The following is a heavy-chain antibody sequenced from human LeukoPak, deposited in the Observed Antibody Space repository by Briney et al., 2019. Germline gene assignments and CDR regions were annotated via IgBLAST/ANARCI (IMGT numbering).Heavy chain of an antibody. CDR3: ARDKFKQDDAFDI. D-gene: IGHD6-13*01. CDR1: GGSISSYY. J-gene: IGHJ3*02. CDR2: IYYSGST. Sequence: SQTLSLTRTVSGGSISSYYWSWIRQPPGKGLEWIGYIYYSGSTNYNPSLKSRVTISVDTSKNQFSLKLSSVTAADTAVYYCARDKFKQDDAFDIWGQGTMVTVSS. V-gene: IGHV4-59*01.